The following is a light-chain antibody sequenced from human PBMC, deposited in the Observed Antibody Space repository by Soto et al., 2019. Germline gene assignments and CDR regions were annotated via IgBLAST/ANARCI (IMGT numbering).Light chain of an antibody. V-gene: IGLV2-14*02. Sequence: QSALTQPASVSGSPGQSITISCTGTSSDVGTYNLVTWYQQHPGKAPKLIIYEGNKRPSGVSNRFSASKSGNTASLTISGLQAEDEADYYCSSFTTTTSYVFGTGTKVTVL. CDR1: SSDVGTYNL. J-gene: IGLJ1*01. CDR3: SSFTTTTSYV. CDR2: EGN.